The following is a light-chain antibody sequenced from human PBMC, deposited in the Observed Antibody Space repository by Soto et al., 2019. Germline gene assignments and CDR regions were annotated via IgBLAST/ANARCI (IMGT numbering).Light chain of an antibody. CDR3: QQYGSSPWP. CDR2: GAS. J-gene: IGKJ1*01. Sequence: EIVLTQSPGTLSLSPGERATLSCRASQSVSSSYLAWYQQKPGQAPRLLTYGASSRATVIPDRFSGSGSGTDFPLTISSLEPEDFAVYYCQQYGSSPWPFGQGTKVE. V-gene: IGKV3-20*01. CDR1: QSVSSSY.